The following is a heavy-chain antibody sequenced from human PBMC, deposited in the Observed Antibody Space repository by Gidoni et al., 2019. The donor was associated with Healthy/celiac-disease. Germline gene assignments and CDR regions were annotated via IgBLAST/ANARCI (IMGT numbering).Heavy chain of an antibody. J-gene: IGHJ4*02. CDR3: ARVGTAHSGSYFPLDY. D-gene: IGHD1-26*01. Sequence: QVQLVESGGGVVQPGRSLRLSCAASGFSFSSYGMDWVRQAPGKGLEGVAVIWYDGSNKYYADSVKGRFTIARDNSKNTLYLQMNSLRAEDTAVYYCARVGTAHSGSYFPLDYWGQGTLVTVSS. CDR1: GFSFSSYG. V-gene: IGHV3-33*01. CDR2: IWYDGSNK.